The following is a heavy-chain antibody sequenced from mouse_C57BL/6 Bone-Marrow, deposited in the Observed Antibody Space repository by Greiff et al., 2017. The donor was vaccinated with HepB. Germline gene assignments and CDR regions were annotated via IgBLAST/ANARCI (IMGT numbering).Heavy chain of an antibody. CDR1: GYTFTDYY. Sequence: QVQLQQSGAELVRPGASVKLSCKASGYTFTDYYINWVKQRPGQGLEWIARIYPGSGNTYYNEKFKGKATLTAEKSSSTAYMQLSSLTSEDSAVYFGARPLGSGYGYAMDYWGQGTSVTVSS. CDR3: ARPLGSGYGYAMDY. D-gene: IGHD1-1*01. CDR2: IYPGSGNT. V-gene: IGHV1-76*01. J-gene: IGHJ4*01.